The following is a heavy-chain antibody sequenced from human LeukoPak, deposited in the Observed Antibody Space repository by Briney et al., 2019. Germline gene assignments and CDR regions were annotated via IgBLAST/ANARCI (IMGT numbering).Heavy chain of an antibody. D-gene: IGHD4-17*01. CDR2: ISGSGEFT. Sequence: GGSLRLSCAASGFMFSSYAMTWVRQAPGKGLEWVSSISGSGEFTDYADSVKGRFTISRDNPENTVYLQMSSLRVDDTATYFCAKVGYGDPDHWGQGVLVPVSS. J-gene: IGHJ4*02. CDR1: GFMFSSYA. V-gene: IGHV3-23*01. CDR3: AKVGYGDPDH.